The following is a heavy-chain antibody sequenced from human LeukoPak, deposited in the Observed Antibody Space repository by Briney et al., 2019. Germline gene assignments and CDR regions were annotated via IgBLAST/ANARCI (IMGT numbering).Heavy chain of an antibody. D-gene: IGHD3-9*01. CDR2: IYYSGST. V-gene: IGHV4-59*01. Sequence: SETLSLTCTVSGGSISSYYWSWIRQPPGKGLEWIGYIYYSGSTNYNPSLKSRVTISVDTSKNQYSRKLSSVTAADTAVYYCARGRLTPLLTGWGNPHVDAFDIWGQGTMVTVSS. CDR1: GGSISSYY. J-gene: IGHJ3*02. CDR3: ARGRLTPLLTGWGNPHVDAFDI.